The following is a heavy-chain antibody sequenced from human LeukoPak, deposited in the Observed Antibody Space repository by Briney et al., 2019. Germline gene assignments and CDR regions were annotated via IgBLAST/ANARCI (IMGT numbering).Heavy chain of an antibody. J-gene: IGHJ4*02. D-gene: IGHD2/OR15-2a*01. Sequence: PGRSLRLSCAASGFTFSSYGMHWVRQAPGKGLEWVAVISYDGSNKYYADSVKGRFTISRDNSKNTLYLQMNSLRAEDTAVYYCAKGESKDYLNYFDYLNYFDHWGQGALVTVSS. V-gene: IGHV3-30*18. CDR2: ISYDGSNK. CDR3: AKGESKDYLNYFDYLNYFDH. CDR1: GFTFSSYG.